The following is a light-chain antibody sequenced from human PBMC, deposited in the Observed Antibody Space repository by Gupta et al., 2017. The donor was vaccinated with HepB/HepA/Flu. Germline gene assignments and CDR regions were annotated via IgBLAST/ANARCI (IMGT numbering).Light chain of an antibody. J-gene: IGKJ5*01. CDR2: VAS. CDR1: QGIRNY. Sequence: DIQMTQSPSSLSASVGDRVTITCRASQGIRNYLAWFQQKPGKAPKSLIYVASSLQSGVPSRFSGSGSVTDFTLTISSLHPEDLATYYCQQYNTYPPTFGQGTQVEIK. CDR3: QQYNTYPPT. V-gene: IGKV1-16*01.